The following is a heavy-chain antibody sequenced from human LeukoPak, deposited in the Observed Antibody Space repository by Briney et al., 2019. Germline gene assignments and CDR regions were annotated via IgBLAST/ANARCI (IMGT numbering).Heavy chain of an antibody. Sequence: GGSLRLSCAASGFTFSSSAMSWVRQAPGKGLEWVSTIGGGGGTYYADSVKGRFTISRDSSKNTLYLDMNSLRAEDTAVYFCAKRTPYYFHYWGQGILVTVSS. V-gene: IGHV3-23*01. J-gene: IGHJ4*02. CDR1: GFTFSSSA. CDR3: AKRTPYYFHY. CDR2: IGGGGGT.